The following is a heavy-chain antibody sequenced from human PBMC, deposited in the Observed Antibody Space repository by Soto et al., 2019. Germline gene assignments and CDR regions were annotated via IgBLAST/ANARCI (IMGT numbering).Heavy chain of an antibody. CDR1: GWSFSGYY. J-gene: IGHJ6*02. V-gene: IGHV4-34*01. Sequence: XETLSLPCAVYGWSFSGYYWSWIRQPPGKGLEWIGEINHSGSTNYNPSLKSRVTISVDTSKNQFSLKLSSVTAADTAVYYCASLAAAGYYYYGMDAWGQGSTVTVSS. D-gene: IGHD6-13*01. CDR3: ASLAAAGYYYYGMDA. CDR2: INHSGST.